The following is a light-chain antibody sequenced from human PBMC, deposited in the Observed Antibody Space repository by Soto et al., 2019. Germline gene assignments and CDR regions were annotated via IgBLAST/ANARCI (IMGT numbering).Light chain of an antibody. V-gene: IGKV3-15*01. Sequence: TPSLFPGGRATPSSRASQSVSSYLAWYQQKPGQAPRLLIYGASTRATGIPARFSGSGSGTEFTLIISSLQSEDSAVYYCQQYNCWLWTFCQGTKVDIK. CDR3: QQYNCWLWT. J-gene: IGKJ1*01. CDR1: QSVSSY. CDR2: GAS.